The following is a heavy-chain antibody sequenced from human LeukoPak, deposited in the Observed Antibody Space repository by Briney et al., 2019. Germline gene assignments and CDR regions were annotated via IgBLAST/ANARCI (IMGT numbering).Heavy chain of an antibody. CDR1: GFTFSDYY. CDR3: ARDRVGYCSSTSCYNYYYGMDV. Sequence: GGSLRLSCAASGFTFSDYYMSWIRQAPGKGLEWVSYISSIGSTIYYADSVKGRFTISRDNAKNSLYLQMNSLRAEDTAVYYCARDRVGYCSSTSCYNYYYGMDVWGQGTTVTVSS. D-gene: IGHD2-2*01. CDR2: ISSIGSTI. J-gene: IGHJ6*02. V-gene: IGHV3-11*01.